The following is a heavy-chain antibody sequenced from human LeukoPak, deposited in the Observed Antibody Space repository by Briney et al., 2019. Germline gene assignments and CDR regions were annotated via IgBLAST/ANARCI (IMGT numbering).Heavy chain of an antibody. J-gene: IGHJ5*02. V-gene: IGHV4-59*01. CDR3: ARDDRLTVDP. CDR1: GGSIRSYY. D-gene: IGHD2-21*01. Sequence: SETLSLTCTVSGGSIRSYYWSWIRQPPGKGLEWIGYIYYSGSTNYNPSLKSRVTISVDTSKNQFSLKLSSVTAADTAVYYCARDDRLTVDPWGQGTLVTVSS. CDR2: IYYSGST.